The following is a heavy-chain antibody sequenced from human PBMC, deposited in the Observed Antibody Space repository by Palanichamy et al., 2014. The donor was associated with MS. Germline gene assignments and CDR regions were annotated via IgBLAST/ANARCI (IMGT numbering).Heavy chain of an antibody. J-gene: IGHJ4*02. D-gene: IGHD5-18*01. CDR2: ISGSGGST. Sequence: EVQLLEVWGRAWYQPGGSLRLSCAASGFTFSSYAMSWVRQXPGKGLEWVSAISGSGGSTYYADSVKGRFTISRDNSKNTLYLQMNSLRAEDTAVYYCAHPFRNTAIPHVGYWGQGTLVTVSS. CDR3: AHPFRNTAIPHVGY. V-gene: IGHV3-23*01. CDR1: GFTFSSYA.